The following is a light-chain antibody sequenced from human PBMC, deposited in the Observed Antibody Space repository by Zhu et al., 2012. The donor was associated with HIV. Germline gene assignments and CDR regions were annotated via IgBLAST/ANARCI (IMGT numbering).Light chain of an antibody. V-gene: IGKV1-39*01. CDR2: AAF. CDR3: QQHINYCT. J-gene: IGKJ4*01. CDR1: QSISGY. Sequence: DIQMTQSPSSLSASVGDRVTITCRASQSISGYLNWYQQIPGKAPKLLIYAAFSLQSGVPSRFSGSGSGTEFTLTISSLQPDDFATYYCQQHINYCTFGGGTKVEIK.